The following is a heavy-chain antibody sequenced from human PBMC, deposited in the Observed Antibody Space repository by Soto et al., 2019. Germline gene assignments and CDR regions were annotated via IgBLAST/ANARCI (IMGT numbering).Heavy chain of an antibody. D-gene: IGHD3-10*01. CDR1: GYTFTGHY. Sequence: VASVKVSCKASGYTFTGHYTHWVRQAPGQGLEWMGWINPNSVGTNYAQKFQGRVTMTRDTSISTAYMELSRLRSDDTAVYYCAREPMVRAAHGFDIWGQGTMVTVSS. CDR2: INPNSVGT. J-gene: IGHJ3*02. CDR3: AREPMVRAAHGFDI. V-gene: IGHV1-2*02.